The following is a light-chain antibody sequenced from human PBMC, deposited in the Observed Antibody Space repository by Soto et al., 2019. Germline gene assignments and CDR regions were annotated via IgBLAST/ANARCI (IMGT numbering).Light chain of an antibody. J-gene: IGKJ5*01. CDR3: QQRSNWPLIT. CDR2: GAS. V-gene: IGKV3D-20*02. Sequence: EIVLTQSPGTLSLSPGERATLSCRASQSVGSSYLAWYQQKPGQAPRLLIYGASSRATGIPDRFSGSGSGTDFTLTISGLEPEDSAVYYCQQRSNWPLITFGQGTRLEI. CDR1: QSVGSSY.